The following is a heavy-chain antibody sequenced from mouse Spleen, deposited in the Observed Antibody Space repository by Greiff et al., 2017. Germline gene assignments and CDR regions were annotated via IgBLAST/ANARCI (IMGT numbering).Heavy chain of an antibody. CDR1: GFTFSSYA. CDR2: ISSGGSYT. Sequence: EVKVVESGGGLVKPGGSLKLSCAASGFTFSSYAMSWVRQTPEKRLEWVATISSGGSYTYYPDSVKGRFTISRDNAKNTLYLQMSSLRSEDTAMYYCARRKGYFDYWGQGTTLTVSS. CDR3: ARRKGYFDY. V-gene: IGHV5-9-1*01. J-gene: IGHJ2*01.